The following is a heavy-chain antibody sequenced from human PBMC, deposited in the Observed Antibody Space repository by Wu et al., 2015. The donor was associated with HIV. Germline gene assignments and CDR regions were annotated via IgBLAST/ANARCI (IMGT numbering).Heavy chain of an antibody. CDR2: IIPVFGIA. CDR1: GGTFNTYG. V-gene: IGHV1-69*12. CDR3: ARDRPRPLTGHYGGMDYYYMDV. Sequence: QVQLVQSGAEVKKPGSSMKVSCKASGGTFNTYGISWVRQAPGQGLEWMGGIIPVFGIADYAQRFQGRVTISADESTGTAYLEMSSLRSEDTAVYYCARDRPRPLTGHYGGMDYYYMDVVGRRDHGHRLL. J-gene: IGHJ6*03. D-gene: IGHD3-9*01.